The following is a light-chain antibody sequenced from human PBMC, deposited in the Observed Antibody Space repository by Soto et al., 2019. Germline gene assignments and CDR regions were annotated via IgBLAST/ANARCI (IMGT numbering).Light chain of an antibody. CDR3: QVWDISSDQYL. V-gene: IGLV3-21*02. Sequence: SYELTQPPSVSVAPGQTARITCGGNNIGSKSVHWYQQRPGQAPVLVLYDDSNRPSGIPERFSGSNSGSTATLTISSVEARDEANYFCQVWDISSDQYLFGTGTKLTVL. J-gene: IGLJ1*01. CDR2: DDS. CDR1: NIGSKS.